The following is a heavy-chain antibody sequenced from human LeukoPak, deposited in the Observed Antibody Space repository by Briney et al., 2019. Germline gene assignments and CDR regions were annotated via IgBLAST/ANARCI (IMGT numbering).Heavy chain of an antibody. V-gene: IGHV3-48*01. Sequence: GGSLRLSCAASGFTFSSYSMNWVRQAPGKGLEWVSYISSSSSTIYYADSVKGRFTISRDNAKNSLYLQMNSLRAEDTAVYYCARRYDFWSGYYTDYLDYWGQGTLVTVSS. CDR1: GFTFSSYS. CDR3: ARRYDFWSGYYTDYLDY. D-gene: IGHD3-3*01. CDR2: ISSSSSTI. J-gene: IGHJ4*02.